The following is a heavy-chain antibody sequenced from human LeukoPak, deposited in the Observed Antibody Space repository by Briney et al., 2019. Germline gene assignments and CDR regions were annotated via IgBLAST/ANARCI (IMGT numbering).Heavy chain of an antibody. J-gene: IGHJ3*02. D-gene: IGHD4-17*01. CDR1: GYTLTELS. V-gene: IGHV1-24*01. CDR2: FDPEDGET. Sequence: ASVKVSCKVSGYTLTELSMHWVRQAPGKGLEWMGGFDPEDGETIYAQKFQGRVTMTEDTSTDTAYMELSSLRSEDTAVYYCATGTHYGDRRDDAFDIWGQGTMVTVSS. CDR3: ATGTHYGDRRDDAFDI.